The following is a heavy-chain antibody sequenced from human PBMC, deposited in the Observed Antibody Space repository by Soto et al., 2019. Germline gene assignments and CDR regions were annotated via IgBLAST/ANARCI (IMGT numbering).Heavy chain of an antibody. J-gene: IGHJ4*02. Sequence: QVQLVQSGAEVKKPGASVKVSCKASGYTFTNFGISWVRQAPGQGLEWMGWISSYNGNTNYAHNFHGSDTMTAETYTSTAYMELRSLRSDNTSVYYCARGGTPIDYWRQGTLVTVSS. CDR2: ISSYNGNT. CDR3: ARGGTPIDY. D-gene: IGHD3-16*01. CDR1: GYTFTNFG. V-gene: IGHV1-18*01.